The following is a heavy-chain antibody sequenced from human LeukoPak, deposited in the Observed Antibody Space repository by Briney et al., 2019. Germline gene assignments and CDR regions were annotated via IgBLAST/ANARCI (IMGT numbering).Heavy chain of an antibody. D-gene: IGHD2-21*01. CDR1: GFTFRRSW. CDR2: IKEDGSET. CDR3: SYSLNY. V-gene: IGHV3-7*01. Sequence: GGSLRLSCAASGFTFRRSWMDWVRQAPGRGLEWVANIKEDGSETHYVDSAMGRFTISRDNAKNTLFLQVDSLRVEDTAIYYCSYSLNYWGQGTLVTVSS. J-gene: IGHJ4*02.